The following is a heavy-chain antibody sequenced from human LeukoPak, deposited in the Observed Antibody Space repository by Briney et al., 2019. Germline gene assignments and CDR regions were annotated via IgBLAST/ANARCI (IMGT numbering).Heavy chain of an antibody. CDR3: ASHTYSNSDFDY. V-gene: IGHV4-4*07. J-gene: IGHJ4*02. CDR2: IYTSGST. D-gene: IGHD4-4*01. Sequence: SETLSLTCTVSGGSISSYYWSWIRQPAGKGLEWIGRIYTSGSTNYNPSLKSRVTMSVDTSKNQFSLKLSSVTAADTAGYYCASHTYSNSDFDYWGQGTLVTVSS. CDR1: GGSISSYY.